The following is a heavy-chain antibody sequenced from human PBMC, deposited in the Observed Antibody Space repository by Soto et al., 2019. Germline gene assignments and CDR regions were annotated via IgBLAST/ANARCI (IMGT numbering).Heavy chain of an antibody. CDR1: GYIFVNYG. V-gene: IGHV1-18*01. D-gene: IGHD3-16*01. CDR2: ISPYTGNT. CDR3: VMVDNYVTPTPQDV. Sequence: QVQLVQSGDEVKKPGASVKVSCKASGYIFVNYGIAWVRQAPRQGLEWMGWISPYTGNTHSASKVQGRLTMTTDTSPGTAYVDRGSLTADDPAVYYCVMVDNYVTPTPQDVWGQGTTVTVSS. J-gene: IGHJ6*02.